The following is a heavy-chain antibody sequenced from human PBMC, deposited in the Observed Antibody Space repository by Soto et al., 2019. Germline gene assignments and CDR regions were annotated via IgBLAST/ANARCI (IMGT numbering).Heavy chain of an antibody. V-gene: IGHV3-30*03. D-gene: IGHD4-17*01. Sequence: GGSLRLSCAASGFTFSSYGMHWVRQAPGKGLEWVAVISYDGSNKYYADSVKGRFTISRDNSKNTLYLQVNSLRAEDTAVYYCARDSTDQATVPTSWSHLWGQGTLVTVST. CDR1: GFTFSSYG. J-gene: IGHJ5*02. CDR2: ISYDGSNK. CDR3: ARDSTDQATVPTSWSHL.